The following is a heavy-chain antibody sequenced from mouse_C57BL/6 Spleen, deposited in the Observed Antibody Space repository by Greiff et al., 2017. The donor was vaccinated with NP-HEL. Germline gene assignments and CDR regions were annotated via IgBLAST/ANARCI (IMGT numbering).Heavy chain of an antibody. V-gene: IGHV1-69*01. Sequence: QVQLQQPGAELVMPGASVKLSCKASGYTFTSYWMHWVKQRPGQGLEWIEEIDPSDSYTNYNQKFKGKSTLTVDKSSSTAYMQLSSLTSEDSAVYYCARRGRSLYYFDYWGQGTTLTVSS. CDR2: IDPSDSYT. D-gene: IGHD6-2*01. CDR1: GYTFTSYW. CDR3: ARRGRSLYYFDY. J-gene: IGHJ2*01.